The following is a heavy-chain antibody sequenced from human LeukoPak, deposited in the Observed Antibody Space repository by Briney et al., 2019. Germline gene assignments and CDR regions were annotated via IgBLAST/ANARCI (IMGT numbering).Heavy chain of an antibody. J-gene: IGHJ3*01. CDR2: ISSSGSPI. V-gene: IGHV3-48*03. CDR3: ARECFEDALPL. D-gene: IGHD3-16*01. CDR1: IYIFKIYD. Sequence: GGSLRLSCGASIYIFKIYDVDCVRQAPGKGLEWVSYISSSGSPIYYADSVKGRFTISRDNAKNSLYLQMNSLRAEDTAVYYCARECFEDALPLWGQGTMVTVSS.